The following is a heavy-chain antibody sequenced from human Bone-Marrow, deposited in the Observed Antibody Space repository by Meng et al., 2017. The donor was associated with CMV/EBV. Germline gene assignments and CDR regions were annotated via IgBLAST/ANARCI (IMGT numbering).Heavy chain of an antibody. V-gene: IGHV1-69*05. CDR2: IIPIFGTA. J-gene: IGHJ5*02. Sequence: SVKVSCKASGYTFTGYYMHWVRQAPGQGLEWMGGIIPIFGTANYAQKFQGRVTITTDESTSTAYMELSSLRSEDTAVYYCARVDPHCSSTSCYTYDWFDPWGQGTLVTVSS. CDR3: ARVDPHCSSTSCYTYDWFDP. D-gene: IGHD2-2*02. CDR1: GYTFTGYY.